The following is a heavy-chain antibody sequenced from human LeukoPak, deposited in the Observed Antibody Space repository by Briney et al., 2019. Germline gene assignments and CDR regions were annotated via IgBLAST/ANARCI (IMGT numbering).Heavy chain of an antibody. CDR3: AKGTGNYYYYGMDV. V-gene: IGHV3-23*01. J-gene: IGHJ6*02. CDR1: GFTFSSYA. CDR2: ISGSDGST. Sequence: GGSLRLSCAASGFTFSSYAMSWVRQAPGKGLEWVSAISGSDGSTYYAGSVKGRFTISRDNSKNTLYLQMNSLRAEDTAVYYCAKGTGNYYYYGMDVWGQGTTVTVSS. D-gene: IGHD1-14*01.